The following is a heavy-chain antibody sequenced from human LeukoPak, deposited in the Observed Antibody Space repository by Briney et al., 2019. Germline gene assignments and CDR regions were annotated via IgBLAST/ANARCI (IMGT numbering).Heavy chain of an antibody. J-gene: IGHJ4*02. Sequence: SETLSLTCTVSGGSISSSSYYWGWIRQPPGTGLEWIGSIYYSGSTYYNPSLKSRVTISVDTSKNQFSLKLSSVTAADTAVYYCARSLGARGSPPYWGQGTLVTVSS. CDR3: ARSLGARGSPPY. CDR2: IYYSGST. D-gene: IGHD3-10*01. CDR1: GGSISSSSYY. V-gene: IGHV4-39*07.